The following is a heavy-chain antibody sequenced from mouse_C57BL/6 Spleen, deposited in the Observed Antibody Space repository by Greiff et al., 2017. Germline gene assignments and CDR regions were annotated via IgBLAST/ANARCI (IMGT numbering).Heavy chain of an antibody. CDR2: ISYSGST. J-gene: IGHJ2*01. CDR3: ARAPYGNFYFDY. Sequence: VQLKQSGPGMVKPSQSLSLTCTVTGYSITSGYDWHWIRHFPGNKLEWMGYISYSGSTNYNPSLKSRISITHDTSKNHFFLKLNSVTTEDTATYYCARAPYGNFYFDYWGQGTTLTVSS. D-gene: IGHD2-1*01. V-gene: IGHV3-1*01. CDR1: GYSITSGYD.